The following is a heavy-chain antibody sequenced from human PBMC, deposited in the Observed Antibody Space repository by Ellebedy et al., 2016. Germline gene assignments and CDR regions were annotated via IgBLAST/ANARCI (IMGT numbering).Heavy chain of an antibody. Sequence: LRLSXAVYGESFSGYYWTWIRQPPGKGLEWIGEINHSGSTNYNPSLKSRVTISVDTSKNQFSLKLSSVTAADTAVYYCAREGYYYDSSGYGGFDYWGQGTLVTVSS. CDR2: INHSGST. V-gene: IGHV4-34*09. CDR1: GESFSGYY. CDR3: AREGYYYDSSGYGGFDY. D-gene: IGHD3-22*01. J-gene: IGHJ4*02.